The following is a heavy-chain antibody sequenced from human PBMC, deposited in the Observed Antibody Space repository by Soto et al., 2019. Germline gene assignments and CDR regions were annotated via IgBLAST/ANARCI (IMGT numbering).Heavy chain of an antibody. CDR1: GFTFSTYA. CDR2: ISDTGGTT. V-gene: IGHV3-23*01. J-gene: IGHJ1*01. CDR3: AKSLTISPGTTTARYFQH. Sequence: GGSLRLSCAASGFTFSTYAMSWVRQAPGKGLEWVSVISDTGGTTYYADSVKGRFTISRDNSKNTLYLQMNGLRAEDTAVFYCAKSLTISPGTTTARYFQHWGQGTLVTVSS. D-gene: IGHD1-1*01.